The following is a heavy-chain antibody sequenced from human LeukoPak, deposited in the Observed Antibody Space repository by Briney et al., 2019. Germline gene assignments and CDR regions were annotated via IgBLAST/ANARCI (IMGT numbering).Heavy chain of an antibody. V-gene: IGHV3-23*01. CDR2: ISGSGGNT. CDR1: GFTFSNYA. J-gene: IGHJ4*02. CDR3: ARDGEGRYFDWLLFTD. Sequence: GGSLRLSCAASGFTFSNYAMSWVRQAPGKGLEWVSAISGSGGNTNYADSVKGRFTISRDNSKNTLYLQMNSLRAEDTAVYYCARDGEGRYFDWLLFTDWGQGTLVTVSS. D-gene: IGHD3-9*01.